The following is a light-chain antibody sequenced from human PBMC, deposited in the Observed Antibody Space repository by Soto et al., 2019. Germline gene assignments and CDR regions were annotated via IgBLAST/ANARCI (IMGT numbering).Light chain of an antibody. V-gene: IGLV2-14*01. CDR1: SGVIGSYNR. Sequence: QSALTQPASVSGSPGQSITISCTGTSGVIGSYNRVSWSQQHPGKAPKLLIYEVTDRPSGVSNRFSGSKSGNTASLTISRLQAEDEAEYYCSSYTNVNTRACVFGTGTKVTVL. CDR2: EVT. J-gene: IGLJ1*01. CDR3: SSYTNVNTRACV.